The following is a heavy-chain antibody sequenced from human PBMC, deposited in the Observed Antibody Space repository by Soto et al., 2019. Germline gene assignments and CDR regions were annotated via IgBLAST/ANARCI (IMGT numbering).Heavy chain of an antibody. CDR1: GGSISSYY. Sequence: SETLSLTCTVSGGSISSYYWSWIRQPPGKGLEWIGYIYYSGSTNYNPSLKSRVTISVDTSKNQFSLKLSSVTAADTAVYYCARSGYEDYYFDYWGQGTLVTVSS. CDR2: IYYSGST. D-gene: IGHD3-3*01. J-gene: IGHJ4*02. V-gene: IGHV4-59*01. CDR3: ARSGYEDYYFDY.